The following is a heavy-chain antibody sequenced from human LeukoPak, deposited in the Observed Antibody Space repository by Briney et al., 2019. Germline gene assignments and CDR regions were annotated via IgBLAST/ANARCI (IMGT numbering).Heavy chain of an antibody. D-gene: IGHD3-10*01. Sequence: SETLSLTCAVYGGSFSGYYWSWIRQPPGKGLEWIGEINHSGSTNYNPSPKSRVTMSVDTSKNQFSLKLSSVTAADTAVYYCARGPTQSTMVRGAYYFDYWGQGTLVTVSS. CDR1: GGSFSGYY. V-gene: IGHV4-34*01. J-gene: IGHJ4*02. CDR3: ARGPTQSTMVRGAYYFDY. CDR2: INHSGST.